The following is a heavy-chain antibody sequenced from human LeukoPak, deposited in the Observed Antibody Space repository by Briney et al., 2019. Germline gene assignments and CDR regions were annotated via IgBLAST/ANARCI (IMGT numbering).Heavy chain of an antibody. Sequence: SETLSLTCTVSGGSISSYYWSWIRQPPGKGLEWIGYIYYSGSTNYNPSLKSRVTISVDTSKNQFSLKLSPVTAADTAVYYCARYGRGSITIFGVVTETDNWFDPWGQGTLVTVSS. V-gene: IGHV4-59*01. CDR3: ARYGRGSITIFGVVTETDNWFDP. CDR2: IYYSGST. D-gene: IGHD3-3*01. J-gene: IGHJ5*02. CDR1: GGSISSYY.